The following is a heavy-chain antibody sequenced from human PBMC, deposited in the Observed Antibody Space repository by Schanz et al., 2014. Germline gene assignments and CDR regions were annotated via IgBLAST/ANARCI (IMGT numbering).Heavy chain of an antibody. CDR3: ARDRGYCSGGSCLTFDY. CDR1: GFTFNSYA. J-gene: IGHJ4*02. D-gene: IGHD2-15*01. Sequence: VQLVESGGGVVQPGGSLRLSCAASGFTFNSYAMTWVRQAPGKGLEWVSAISGSGGSTYYADSVKGRFSISRDYSKNTLYLQMSSLRAEDTAVYYCARDRGYCSGGSCLTFDYWGQGTLVTVSS. CDR2: ISGSGGST. V-gene: IGHV3-23*04.